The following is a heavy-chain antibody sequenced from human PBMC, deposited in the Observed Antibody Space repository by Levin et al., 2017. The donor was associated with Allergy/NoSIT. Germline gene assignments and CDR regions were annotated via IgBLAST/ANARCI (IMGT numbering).Heavy chain of an antibody. CDR2: INIDGTSI. CDR1: GFTFSTYW. V-gene: IGHV3-74*01. D-gene: IGHD5/OR15-5a*01. Sequence: GESLKISCAASGFTFSTYWMHWVRQAPGKGLVWVSRINIDGTSIVYADSVKGRFTISRDNNKNMLYLEMNSLRAEDTALYYCVRESPSVFDIWGQGTTVTVSS. J-gene: IGHJ3*02. CDR3: VRESPSVFDI.